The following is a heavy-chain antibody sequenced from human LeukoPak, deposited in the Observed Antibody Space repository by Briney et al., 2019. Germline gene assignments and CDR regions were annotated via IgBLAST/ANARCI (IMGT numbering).Heavy chain of an antibody. J-gene: IGHJ4*02. D-gene: IGHD6-19*01. CDR3: ARLWSSGWYFDY. CDR1: GSTFSNFG. V-gene: IGHV3-33*01. CDR2: IYYDGSNK. Sequence: GGSLRLSCAASGSTFSNFGMHWVRQAPGKGLEWVAVIYYDGSNKYYADSVKGRFTISRDNSRNTLDLQMNSLRAEDTAVYYCARLWSSGWYFDYWGQGTLVTVSS.